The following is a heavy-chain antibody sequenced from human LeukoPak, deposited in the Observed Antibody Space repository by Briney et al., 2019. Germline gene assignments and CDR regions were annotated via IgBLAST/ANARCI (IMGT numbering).Heavy chain of an antibody. J-gene: IGHJ4*02. D-gene: IGHD2-2*01. CDR1: GFTVSSNY. CDR3: ARSRVVPGASSFDY. V-gene: IGHV4-59*02. Sequence: GSLRLPCAASGFTVSSNYMSWVRQAPGKGLEWIGYIYYTGSTNYNPSLKSRATLSVDTSNNQFSLRLSSVTAADTAVYFCARSRVVPGASSFDYWGRGTLVTVSS. CDR2: IYYTGST.